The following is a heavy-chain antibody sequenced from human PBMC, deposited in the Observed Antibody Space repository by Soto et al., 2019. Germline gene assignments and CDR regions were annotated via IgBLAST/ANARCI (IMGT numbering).Heavy chain of an antibody. V-gene: IGHV5-10-1*01. CDR2: IYPSDSYT. Sequence: PWESPKISCKASGFSFTTYWIGWVRQTPGKGLEGVGGIYPSDSYTNYSPSFQAHVTISADNSIRTAYLEWSSLKASDTAMYYCGRRPVRNNVYYYGMDVWGQGTTVTVYS. D-gene: IGHD3-10*01. CDR3: GRRPVRNNVYYYGMDV. CDR1: GFSFTTYW. J-gene: IGHJ6*02.